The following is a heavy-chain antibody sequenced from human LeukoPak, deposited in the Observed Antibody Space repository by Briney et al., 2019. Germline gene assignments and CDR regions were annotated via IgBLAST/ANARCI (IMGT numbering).Heavy chain of an antibody. CDR3: AKIAATGVSPFDY. D-gene: IGHD6-13*01. J-gene: IGHJ4*02. V-gene: IGHV3-11*01. Sequence: GGSLRLSCAASGFTFNYYYMSWIRQAPGKGLEWVSYISSSGNTIYYADSVKGRFTISRDNSKTTLYLQMNSLRAEDTAVYYCAKIAATGVSPFDYWGQGTLVTVSS. CDR2: ISSSGNTI. CDR1: GFTFNYYY.